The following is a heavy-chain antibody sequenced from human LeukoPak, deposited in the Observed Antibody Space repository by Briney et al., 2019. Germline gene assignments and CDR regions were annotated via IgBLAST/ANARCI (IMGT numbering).Heavy chain of an antibody. CDR3: ASGQRTGFDY. CDR1: GYTFTGYY. J-gene: IGHJ4*02. Sequence: ASVKVSCKASGYTFTGYYMHWVRQAPGQGLEWMGIINPSGGSTSYAQKFQGRVTMTRDTSTGTVYMELSSLRSEDTAVYYCASGQRTGFDYWGQGTLVTVSS. D-gene: IGHD1-1*01. CDR2: INPSGGST. V-gene: IGHV1-46*01.